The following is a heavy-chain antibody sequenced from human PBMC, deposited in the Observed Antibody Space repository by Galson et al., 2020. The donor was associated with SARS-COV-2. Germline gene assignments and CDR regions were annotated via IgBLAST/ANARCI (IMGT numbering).Heavy chain of an antibody. Sequence: SGHTLVKHTQPLTLTCTFSGFSLSTSGMCVSWIRQPPGKALEWLARIDWDDDKYYNTSLKTRLTISKDTSKNQVVLTMTNMDPVDTATYYCARVIGYCSSTSCSDYYYYGMDVWGQGTTVTVSS. CDR1: GFSLSTSGMC. CDR3: ARVIGYCSSTSCSDYYYYGMDV. CDR2: IDWDDDK. J-gene: IGHJ6*02. V-gene: IGHV2-70*11. D-gene: IGHD2-2*01.